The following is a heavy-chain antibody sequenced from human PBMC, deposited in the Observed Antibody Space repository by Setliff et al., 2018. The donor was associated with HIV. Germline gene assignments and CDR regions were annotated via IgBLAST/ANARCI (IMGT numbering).Heavy chain of an antibody. Sequence: KVSCKISGFLMTAYGINWVRQAPGQGPERMGWFTSYNNKADFAPKFQGRVTLTTDTFTSTAYMELRSLRSDDTAVYYCARGGDPPYYFLGMDVWGQGTSVTVSS. D-gene: IGHD2-21*02. J-gene: IGHJ6*02. CDR2: FTSYNNKA. V-gene: IGHV1-18*01. CDR3: ARGGDPPYYFLGMDV. CDR1: GFLMTAYG.